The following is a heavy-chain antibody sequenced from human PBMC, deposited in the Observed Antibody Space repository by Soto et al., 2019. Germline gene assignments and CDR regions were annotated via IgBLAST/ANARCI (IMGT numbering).Heavy chain of an antibody. J-gene: IGHJ4*02. V-gene: IGHV4-31*02. CDR3: VRGGSCTNGVCSVFDY. D-gene: IGHD2-8*01. Sequence: PSETLSLTCTVSGGSVSSVGYYWSWIRQHPGKGLEWIGYITYSGNTYYNPSLESRVTMSADTSKNQFSLKLSSVTAADTAVYFCVRGGSCTNGVCSVFDYWGQGTLVTV. CDR1: GGSVSSVGYY. CDR2: ITYSGNT.